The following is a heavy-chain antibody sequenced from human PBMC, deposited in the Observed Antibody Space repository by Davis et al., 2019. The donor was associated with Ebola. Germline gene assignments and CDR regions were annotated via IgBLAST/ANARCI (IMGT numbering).Heavy chain of an antibody. J-gene: IGHJ4*02. V-gene: IGHV5-51*01. D-gene: IGHD6-13*01. CDR2: IYPRDSDT. CDR1: GYNFNTYW. Sequence: GESLKISCKASGYNFNTYWIGWVRQMPGKGLEWMGIIYPRDSDTRYRPSFEGQVTISVDRSISTAYLQWSSLKASDSAMYYCARQEALYGSIDNWGQGTLVTVSS. CDR3: ARQEALYGSIDN.